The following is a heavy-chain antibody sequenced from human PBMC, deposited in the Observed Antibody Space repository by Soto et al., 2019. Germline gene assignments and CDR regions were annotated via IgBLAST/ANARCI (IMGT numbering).Heavy chain of an antibody. D-gene: IGHD3-3*01. Sequence: PSETLSLTCTVSGGSISSGGYYWSWIRQHPGKGLEWIGYIYYSGSTYYNPSLKSRVTISVDTSKNQFSLKLSSVTAADTAVYYCAREVIPILRFLEWADMDVWGKGTTVTGSS. CDR1: GGSISSGGYY. V-gene: IGHV4-31*03. CDR2: IYYSGST. CDR3: AREVIPILRFLEWADMDV. J-gene: IGHJ6*03.